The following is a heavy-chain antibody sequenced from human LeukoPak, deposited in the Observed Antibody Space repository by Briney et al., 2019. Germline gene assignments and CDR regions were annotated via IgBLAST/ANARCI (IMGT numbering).Heavy chain of an antibody. CDR3: ARARSRGWFNRFDP. Sequence: SETLSLTCTVSGVSFSSGSYYWSWIRQPPGKGLECIGYIYYSVSTNYNPSLKSRVTISVDTSKNQLSLKLSSVTAADTAVYYCARARSRGWFNRFDPWGQGTLVTVSS. CDR2: IYYSVST. J-gene: IGHJ5*02. V-gene: IGHV4-61*01. CDR1: GVSFSSGSYY. D-gene: IGHD6-19*01.